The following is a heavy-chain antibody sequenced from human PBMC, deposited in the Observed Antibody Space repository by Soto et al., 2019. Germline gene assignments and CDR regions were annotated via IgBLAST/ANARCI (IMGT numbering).Heavy chain of an antibody. V-gene: IGHV1-18*01. D-gene: IGHD3-10*01. CDR3: ARGSSLWFWEFLRVDY. CDR1: GYTFTSYG. Sequence: QVQLVQSGAEVKKPGASVKVSCKASGYTFTSYGISWVRQAPGQGLKWMGWISSYNDNTNYAQKLQDRVTMTTDTSTSTAYMELRSLRADDTAVYYCARGSSLWFWEFLRVDYWGQGTLVTVSS. CDR2: ISSYNDNT. J-gene: IGHJ4*02.